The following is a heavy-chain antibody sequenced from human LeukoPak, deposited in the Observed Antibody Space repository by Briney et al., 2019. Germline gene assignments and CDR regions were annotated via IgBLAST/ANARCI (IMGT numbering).Heavy chain of an antibody. CDR1: GFTFGSYS. CDR2: ISSVSNAI. J-gene: IGHJ4*02. D-gene: IGHD4-23*01. CDR3: AKWVGTLGSLDF. V-gene: IGHV3-48*04. Sequence: GGSLRLSCAASGFTFGSYSMNWVRQAPGKWRELLSYISSVSNAIYYADSVKGRFTISRDNGKNSLYLQLNSLRAEDTAVYYCAKWVGTLGSLDFWGQGTLVTVSS.